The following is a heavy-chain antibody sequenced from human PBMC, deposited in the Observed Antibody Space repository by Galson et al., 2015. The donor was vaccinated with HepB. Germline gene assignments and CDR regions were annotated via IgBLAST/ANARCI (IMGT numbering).Heavy chain of an antibody. CDR3: AKGIGYYYDSSGYYELLDY. V-gene: IGHV3-23*01. CDR2: ISGSGGST. J-gene: IGHJ4*02. Sequence: SLRLSCAASGFTFSSYAMSWVRQAPGKGLEWVSAISGSGGSTYYADSVKGRFTISRDNSKNTLYLQMNSLRAEDTAVYYCAKGIGYYYDSSGYYELLDYWGQGTLVTVSS. CDR1: GFTFSSYA. D-gene: IGHD3-22*01.